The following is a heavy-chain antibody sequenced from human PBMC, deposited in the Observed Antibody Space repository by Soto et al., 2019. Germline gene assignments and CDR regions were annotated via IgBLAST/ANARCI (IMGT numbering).Heavy chain of an antibody. Sequence: QVQLRESGPGLVKPSGTLSLTCAVSGDSINSSHWWNWVRQPPGKGLEWIGQISHSGSTNYNPSLTSLVIISVDKAKTHFSLKVTSVTAEDAAVYFCAARHFRIAPRTDTSLDYWGQGTLVTVSS. CDR2: ISHSGST. CDR3: AARHFRIAPRTDTSLDY. V-gene: IGHV4-4*02. D-gene: IGHD3-3*02. J-gene: IGHJ4*02. CDR1: GDSINSSHW.